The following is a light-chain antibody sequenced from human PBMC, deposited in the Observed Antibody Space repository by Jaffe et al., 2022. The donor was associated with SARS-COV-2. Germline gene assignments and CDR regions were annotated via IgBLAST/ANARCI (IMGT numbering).Light chain of an antibody. CDR3: QQYYSTPFT. V-gene: IGKV4-1*01. Sequence: DIVMTQSPDSLAVCLGERATINCTSSQSLFFRDTNRNYLAWYQQKPGQPPKLLIYWASTRESGVPDRFSGSGSGADFTLTISSLQAEDVAIYYCQQYYSTPFTFGPGTKVDIK. J-gene: IGKJ3*01. CDR2: WAS. CDR1: QSLFFRDTNRNY.